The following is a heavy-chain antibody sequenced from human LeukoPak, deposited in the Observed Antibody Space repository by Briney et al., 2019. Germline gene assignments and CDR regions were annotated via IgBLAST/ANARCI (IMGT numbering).Heavy chain of an antibody. CDR2: INPHSADT. J-gene: IGHJ4*02. CDR1: GYTFTGFY. CDR3: ARWDGYSSSPDY. D-gene: IGHD6-13*01. Sequence: ASVKVSCKASGYTFTGFYMHWVRQAPGQRLEWMRWINPHSADTGYAQKFLGRVTMTRDMSISTIYKELTRLRSDDTALYYCARWDGYSSSPDYWGQGTLVTVSS. V-gene: IGHV1-2*02.